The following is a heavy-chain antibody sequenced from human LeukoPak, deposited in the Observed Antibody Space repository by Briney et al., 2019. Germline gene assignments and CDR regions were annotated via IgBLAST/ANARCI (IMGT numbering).Heavy chain of an antibody. CDR1: GYTFTGYY. CDR3: ARSGPRGIKHYYYGMDV. V-gene: IGHV1-2*02. J-gene: IGHJ6*02. Sequence: ASVKVSCKASGYTFTGYYMHWVPQAPGQGLEWMGWINPNSGGTNYAQTFQGRVTMTRDTSISTAYMELSRLRSDDTAVYYCARSGPRGIKHYYYGMDVWGQGTTVTVSS. D-gene: IGHD3-10*01. CDR2: INPNSGGT.